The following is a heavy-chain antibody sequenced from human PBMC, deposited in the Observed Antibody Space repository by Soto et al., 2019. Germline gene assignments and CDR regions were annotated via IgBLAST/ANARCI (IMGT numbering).Heavy chain of an antibody. D-gene: IGHD3-22*01. V-gene: IGHV1-8*01. CDR1: GYTFTSYD. J-gene: IGHJ6*02. CDR3: ARAPPIVVRRYGMDV. CDR2: MNPNSGNT. Sequence: QVQLVQSGAEVKKPGASVKVSCKASGYTFTSYDINWVRQATGQGLEWMGWMNPNSGNTGYAQNFQGRVTMTRNTYLSTAYMELSRLRSEDTAVYYCARAPPIVVRRYGMDVWGQGTTVTVSS.